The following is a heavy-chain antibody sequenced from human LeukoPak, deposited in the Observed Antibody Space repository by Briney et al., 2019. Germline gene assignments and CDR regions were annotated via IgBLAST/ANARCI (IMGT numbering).Heavy chain of an antibody. J-gene: IGHJ4*02. CDR2: ISAYNGNT. CDR1: GYTFTSYG. Sequence: GASVKASCKASGYTFTSYGISWVRQAPGQGLEWMGWISAYNGNTNYAQKLQGRVTMTTDTSTSTAYMELRSLRSDDTAVYYCARVPDNIVVVPAAIYWGQGTLVTVSS. D-gene: IGHD2-2*01. CDR3: ARVPDNIVVVPAAIY. V-gene: IGHV1-18*01.